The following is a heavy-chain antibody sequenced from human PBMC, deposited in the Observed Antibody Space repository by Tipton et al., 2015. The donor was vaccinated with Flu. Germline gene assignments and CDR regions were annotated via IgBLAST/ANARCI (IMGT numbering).Heavy chain of an antibody. CDR2: ISNSGSSI. D-gene: IGHD3-3*02. J-gene: IGHJ4*02. CDR3: ARDIRYMGSFYYFDS. CDR1: GFILGDYQ. V-gene: IGHV3-11*01. Sequence: GSLRLSCAASGFILGDYQMSWIRQPPGMGLEWVSYISNSGSSIHYADSVKGRFTISRDNAKNSLYLQMNSLRAEDTAVYFCARDIRYMGSFYYFDSWGQESLVTV.